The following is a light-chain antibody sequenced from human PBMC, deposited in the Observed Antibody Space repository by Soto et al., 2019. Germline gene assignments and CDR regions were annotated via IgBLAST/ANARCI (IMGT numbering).Light chain of an antibody. J-gene: IGLJ1*01. CDR2: EVS. CDR1: SSDIGVYNY. Sequence: QSALTQPPSASGSPGQSVTISCTGTSSDIGVYNYVSWYQQHPGKAPKLMIYEVSKRPSGVPDRFSGSKSGNTASLTVSGLQAEDEADYYCSSYAGSNNLYVFGTGTKVPVL. CDR3: SSYAGSNNLYV. V-gene: IGLV2-8*01.